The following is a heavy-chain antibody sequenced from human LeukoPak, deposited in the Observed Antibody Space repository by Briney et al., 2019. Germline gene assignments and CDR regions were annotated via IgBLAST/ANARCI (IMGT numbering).Heavy chain of an antibody. V-gene: IGHV3-23*01. J-gene: IGHJ3*02. Sequence: PGGSLRLSCAASGFSFSSYGMSWVRQAPGKGLEGVSGITGTGGSTYKADSLRGRFTISRDNSKNRRYLQMNRLRAEDTAVYYCAKKLGGVYGFDIWSQGTMVTVSS. D-gene: IGHD3-16*01. CDR2: ITGTGGST. CDR1: GFSFSSYG. CDR3: AKKLGGVYGFDI.